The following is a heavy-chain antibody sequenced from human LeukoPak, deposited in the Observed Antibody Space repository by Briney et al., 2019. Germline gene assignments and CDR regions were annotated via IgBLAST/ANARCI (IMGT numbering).Heavy chain of an antibody. CDR2: IYTGGST. D-gene: IGHD2-2*01. J-gene: IGHJ6*03. Sequence: GGSLRLSCAASGFTVRSNYMSWVRQAPGKGLEWVSVIYTGGSTYYADSVKGRFTISRDNSDNTLYLQMNSLRAEDTAVYYCARGLVGVVVPAALRGSWDEYYYYYYMDVWGKGTTVTVSS. CDR3: ARGLVGVVVPAALRGSWDEYYYYYYMDV. V-gene: IGHV3-53*01. CDR1: GFTVRSNY.